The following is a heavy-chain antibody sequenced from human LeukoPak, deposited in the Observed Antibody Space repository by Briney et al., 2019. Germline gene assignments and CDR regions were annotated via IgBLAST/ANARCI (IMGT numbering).Heavy chain of an antibody. CDR3: ARNPISRTRYYYGSGSYFDY. J-gene: IGHJ4*02. V-gene: IGHV4-34*01. D-gene: IGHD3-10*01. CDR1: GGSFSGYY. Sequence: SETLSLTCAVYGGSFSGYYWSWIRQPPGKGLEWIGEINHSGSTNYNPSLKSRVTISVDTSKNQSSLKLSSVTAADTAVYYCARNPISRTRYYYGSGSYFDYWGQGTLVTVSS. CDR2: INHSGST.